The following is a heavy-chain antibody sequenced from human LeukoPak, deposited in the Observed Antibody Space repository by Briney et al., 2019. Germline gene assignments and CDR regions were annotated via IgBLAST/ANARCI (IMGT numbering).Heavy chain of an antibody. CDR1: EFTVSNSY. V-gene: IGHV3-53*01. Sequence: GGSLRLSCAASEFTVSNSYMSWVRQAPGKGLEWVSIIYSGGSTYYADSVKGRFTVSRDNSKNTLYLQMNSVRAEDTAVYYCAKTSSYRFEYWGQGTLVTVSS. CDR3: AKTSSYRFEY. J-gene: IGHJ4*02. D-gene: IGHD2-2*01. CDR2: IYSGGST.